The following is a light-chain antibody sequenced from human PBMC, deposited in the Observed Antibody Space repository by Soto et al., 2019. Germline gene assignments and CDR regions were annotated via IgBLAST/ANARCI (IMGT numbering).Light chain of an antibody. CDR3: HQYNNWPQT. CDR2: GAS. J-gene: IGKJ1*01. CDR1: QSVSSN. Sequence: EIVMTQSPATLSVSPGERATLSCRASQSVSSNLAWYQQKPGQAPRLLIYGASTRATGLPARFSGSGSGTEFTLTISSLQSEYFAVYYCHQYNNWPQTFGQGTKV. V-gene: IGKV3-15*01.